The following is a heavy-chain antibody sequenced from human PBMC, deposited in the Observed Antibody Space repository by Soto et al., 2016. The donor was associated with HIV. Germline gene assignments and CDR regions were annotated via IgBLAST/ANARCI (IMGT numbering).Heavy chain of an antibody. CDR3: AREWWDLGSGVIRWFDP. J-gene: IGHJ5*02. Sequence: HVQLVESGGGLVKPGGSLRLSCSTSGFTFSDYYMSWIRQAPGKGLEWVSYISSNSRYTNYADSVKGRFTISRDNAKNSLYLQMSSLRAEDTAIYYCAREWWDLGSGVIRWFDPGAREPWSPSPQ. V-gene: IGHV3-11*05. D-gene: IGHD3-10*01. CDR2: ISSNSRYT. CDR1: GFTFSDYY.